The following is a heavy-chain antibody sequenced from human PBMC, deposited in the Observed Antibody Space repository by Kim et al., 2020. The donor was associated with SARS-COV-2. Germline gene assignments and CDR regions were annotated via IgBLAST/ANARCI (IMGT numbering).Heavy chain of an antibody. Sequence: SETLSLTCTVSGDSISSSTYYWDWIRQPAGKGLEWIGSIYYSGSTYYNPSLRSRIATSIDTSENQFSLKLSSVTAADTAVYYCARRRALGSRCFDYWGQGTLVTVSS. V-gene: IGHV4-39*01. J-gene: IGHJ4*02. CDR3: ARRRALGSRCFDY. D-gene: IGHD2-15*01. CDR1: GDSISSSTYY. CDR2: IYYSGST.